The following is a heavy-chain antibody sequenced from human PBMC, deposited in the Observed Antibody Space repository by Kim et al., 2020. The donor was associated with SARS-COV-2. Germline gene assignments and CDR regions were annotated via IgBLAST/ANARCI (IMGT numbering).Heavy chain of an antibody. CDR3: ARHALLGGTGAFDI. CDR1: GGSISSSSYY. CDR2: IYYSGST. D-gene: IGHD6-19*01. V-gene: IGHV4-39*01. Sequence: SETLSLTCTVSGGSISSSSYYWGWIRQPPGKGLEWIGSIYYSGSTYYNPSLKSRVTISVDTSKNQFSLKLSSVTAADTAVYYCARHALLGGTGAFDIWGQGKMVTVSS. J-gene: IGHJ3*02.